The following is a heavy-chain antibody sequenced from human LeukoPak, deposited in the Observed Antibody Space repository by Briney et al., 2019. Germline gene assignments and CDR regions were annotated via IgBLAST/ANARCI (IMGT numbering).Heavy chain of an antibody. J-gene: IGHJ3*02. V-gene: IGHV4-39*01. D-gene: IGHD3-10*01. CDR3: GRHRTAINKYGPYDAFDI. Sequence: PSETLSLTCTVSGVSINSGDYYWGWIRQPPGKGLEWIGTIYYSGRTYYNPPLKSRVTISEDTSKNQFSLRLTSVTAADTAIYYCGRHRTAINKYGPYDAFDIWGQGTMATVSS. CDR2: IYYSGRT. CDR1: GVSINSGDYY.